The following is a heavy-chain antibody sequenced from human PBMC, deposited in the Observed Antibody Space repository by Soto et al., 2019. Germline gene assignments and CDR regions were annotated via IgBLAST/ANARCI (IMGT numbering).Heavy chain of an antibody. CDR3: ARGGFCDSTSCSAGYFYGMDV. CDR1: AYSFTVYY. Sequence: ASLKGSWKASAYSFTVYYMHWVRQAPGQGLEWMGWINPKSGGTNYAQKFQGRVTMTRDTSISTAYMELSGLRSDDTAVLYCARGGFCDSTSCSAGYFYGMDVWGQATTVTVSS. J-gene: IGHJ6*02. CDR2: INPKSGGT. D-gene: IGHD2-2*03. V-gene: IGHV1-2*02.